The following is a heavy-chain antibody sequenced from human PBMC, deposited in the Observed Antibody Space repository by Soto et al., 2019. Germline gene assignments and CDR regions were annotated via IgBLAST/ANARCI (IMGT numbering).Heavy chain of an antibody. CDR2: MTATGVSI. CDR1: GFSFSGYA. J-gene: IGHJ4*02. V-gene: IGHV3-23*01. CDR3: AKDSIPDSSSYDLDH. Sequence: EVQLLESGGGLVQPGGSLRLSCVASGFSFSGYAMSWVRQAPGKGLVWVSSMTATGVSIYYADSVRGRCTISRDNSKNTLYLQMSSLRAEDTATYYCAKDSIPDSSSYDLDHWGRGALVTVSS. D-gene: IGHD6-6*01.